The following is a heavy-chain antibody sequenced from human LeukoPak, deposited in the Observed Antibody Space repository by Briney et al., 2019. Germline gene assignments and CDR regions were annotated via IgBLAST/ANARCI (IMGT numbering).Heavy chain of an antibody. Sequence: GRSLRLSCAASGFRFPSYAMSWVREAPGKGLEWVSSISGSGGSTYYADSEKGRFTISRDNSKNTLYLQMNSLRAEDTAVYYCAKEEYSAYGGESWFDPWGQGTLVTVSS. D-gene: IGHD5-12*01. CDR3: AKEEYSAYGGESWFDP. V-gene: IGHV3-23*01. CDR2: ISGSGGST. J-gene: IGHJ5*02. CDR1: GFRFPSYA.